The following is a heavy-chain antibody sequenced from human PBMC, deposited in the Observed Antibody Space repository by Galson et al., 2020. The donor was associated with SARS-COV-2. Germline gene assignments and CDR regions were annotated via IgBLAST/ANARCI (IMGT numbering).Heavy chain of an antibody. CDR2: ISGSNVT. Sequence: TGGSLRLSCAASGFTFSSYAMSWVRQAPGKGLEWVSAISGSNVTYYADSVKGRFTISRDNSKNTLYLQMNTLRAEDTAVYYCAKPGSRNYYYYGMDVWGQGTTVTVSS. V-gene: IGHV3-23*01. CDR1: GFTFSSYA. J-gene: IGHJ6*02. CDR3: AKPGSRNYYYYGMDV.